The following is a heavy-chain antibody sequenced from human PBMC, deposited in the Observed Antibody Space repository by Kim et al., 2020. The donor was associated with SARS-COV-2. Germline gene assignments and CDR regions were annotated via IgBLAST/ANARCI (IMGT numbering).Heavy chain of an antibody. V-gene: IGHV4-39*01. J-gene: IGHJ4*02. CDR3: ARHVSDYGDSISHFDY. Sequence: LKSRVTISVDTSKNQFSLKLSSVTAADTAVYYCARHVSDYGDSISHFDYWGQGTLVTVSS. D-gene: IGHD4-17*01.